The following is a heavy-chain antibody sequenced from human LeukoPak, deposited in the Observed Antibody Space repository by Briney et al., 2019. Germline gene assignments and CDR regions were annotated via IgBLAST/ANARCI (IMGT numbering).Heavy chain of an antibody. Sequence: GGSLRLSCAASGFTFSSYSMNWVRQAPGKGLEWVSSISSSSYIYYADSVKGRFTISRDNAKNSLYLQMNSLRAEDTAVYYCATLHYGGNSGGYWGQGTLVTVSS. D-gene: IGHD4-23*01. J-gene: IGHJ4*02. V-gene: IGHV3-21*01. CDR1: GFTFSSYS. CDR2: ISSSSYI. CDR3: ATLHYGGNSGGY.